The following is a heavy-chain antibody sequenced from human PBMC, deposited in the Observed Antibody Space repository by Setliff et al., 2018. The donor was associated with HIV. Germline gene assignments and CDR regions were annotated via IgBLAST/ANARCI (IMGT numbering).Heavy chain of an antibody. D-gene: IGHD3-3*01. CDR3: GAFLSGYPY. J-gene: IGHJ4*02. CDR2: TKHKPSGYAT. CDR1: GFTLSDHF. V-gene: IGHV3-72*01. Sequence: GGSLRLSCAASGFTLSDHFMDWVRQAPGKGLEWVGRTKHKPSGYATEYAASVQGRSTFSRDDSKNSLYLQMNSLKIEDTAVYFCGAFLSGYPYWGQGTLVTVSA.